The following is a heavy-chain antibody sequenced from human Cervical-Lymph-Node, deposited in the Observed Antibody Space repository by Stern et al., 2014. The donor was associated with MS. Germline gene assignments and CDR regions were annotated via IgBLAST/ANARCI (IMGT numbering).Heavy chain of an antibody. CDR3: ARHQGGIAAN. J-gene: IGHJ4*02. CDR1: GETFSSFD. D-gene: IGHD6-13*01. CDR2: ITPLFGTT. Sequence: VQLEESGAEVKKPGSSMKVSCRASGETFSSFDIIWVRQAPGQGLELLGGITPLFGTTNYAQKFQGRVTIIADESTSTAYLELNSLKSEDTAVYYCARHQGGIAANWGQGTLVTVSS. V-gene: IGHV1-69*01.